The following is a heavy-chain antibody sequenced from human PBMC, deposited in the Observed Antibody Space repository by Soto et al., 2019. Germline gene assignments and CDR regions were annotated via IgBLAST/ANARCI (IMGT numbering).Heavy chain of an antibody. J-gene: IGHJ4*02. CDR3: ARNPPPPRE. CDR1: GYTFTSYG. CDR2: ISAYNGNT. Sequence: QVQLVQSGAEVKKPVASVKVSCKASGYTFTSYGISWVRQAPGQGLEWMGWISAYNGNTNYAQKLQGRVTMTTDTTTSPAKMNLRSPDSDAPAFFNCARNPPPPREWGQGTLVTVSS. V-gene: IGHV1-18*01.